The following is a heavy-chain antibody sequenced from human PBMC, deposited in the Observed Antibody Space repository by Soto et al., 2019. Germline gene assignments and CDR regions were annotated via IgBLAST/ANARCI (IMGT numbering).Heavy chain of an antibody. J-gene: IGHJ4*02. V-gene: IGHV3-23*01. Sequence: HPGGSLRLSCAASGFTFSSYAMSWVRQAPGKGLEWVSAISGSGGSTYYADSVKGRFTISRDNSKNTLYLQMNSLRAEDTAVYYCAKAGRGYSGYASRGAFDYWGQGTLVTVSS. CDR3: AKAGRGYSGYASRGAFDY. D-gene: IGHD5-12*01. CDR2: ISGSGGST. CDR1: GFTFSSYA.